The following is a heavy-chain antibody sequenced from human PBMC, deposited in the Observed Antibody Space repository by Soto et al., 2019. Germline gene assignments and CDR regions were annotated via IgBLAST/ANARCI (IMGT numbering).Heavy chain of an antibody. CDR2: INTDGSST. J-gene: IGHJ4*02. D-gene: IGHD1-26*01. CDR1: GFTFSSYW. CDR3: ASGDSGYYDY. Sequence: EVQLVESGGGLVQPGGSLRLSCAASGFTFSSYWMHWVRQAPGKGLVWISRINTDGSSTTQADSVKGRFTISRDNAKNTLYRQMNSLRAEDTAVYYCASGDSGYYDYWGQGTLVTVSS. V-gene: IGHV3-74*01.